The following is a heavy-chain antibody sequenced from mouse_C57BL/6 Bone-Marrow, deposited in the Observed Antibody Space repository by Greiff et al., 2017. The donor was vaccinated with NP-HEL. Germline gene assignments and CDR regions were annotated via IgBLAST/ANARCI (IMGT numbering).Heavy chain of an antibody. V-gene: IGHV2-2*01. CDR2: IWSGGST. CDR1: GFSLTSYG. D-gene: IGHD1-1*01. Sequence: VQLQESGPGLVQPSQSLSITCTVSGFSLTSYGVHWVRQSPGKGLEWLGVIWSGGSTAYNAAFISRLSISKDNSKSQVFFKMNSLQADDTAIYYCARDYYGRRYYFDYWGQGTTLTVSS. CDR3: ARDYYGRRYYFDY. J-gene: IGHJ2*01.